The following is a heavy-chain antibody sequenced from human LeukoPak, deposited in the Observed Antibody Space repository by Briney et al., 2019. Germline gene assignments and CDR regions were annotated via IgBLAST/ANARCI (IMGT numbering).Heavy chain of an antibody. Sequence: PSETLSLTCTVSGGSTSSYYWSWIRQPPGKGLEWIGYIYYSGSTNYNPSLKSRVTISVDTSKNQFSLKLSSVTAADTAVYYCARRRWAPNGDYVVGAFDIWGQGTMVTVSS. V-gene: IGHV4-59*08. CDR3: ARRRWAPNGDYVVGAFDI. D-gene: IGHD4-17*01. CDR2: IYYSGST. CDR1: GGSTSSYY. J-gene: IGHJ3*02.